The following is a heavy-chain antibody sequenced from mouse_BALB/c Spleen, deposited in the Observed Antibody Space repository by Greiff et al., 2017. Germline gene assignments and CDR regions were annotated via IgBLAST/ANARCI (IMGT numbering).Heavy chain of an antibody. J-gene: IGHJ4*01. V-gene: IGHV7-1*02. CDR1: GFTFSDFY. CDR3: ARDGYYGYDYAMDY. Sequence: EVMLVESGGGLVQPGGSLRLSCATSGFTFSDFYMEWVRQPPGKRLEWIGASRNKANDYTTEYSASVKGRFIVSRDTSQSILYLQMNALRAEDTAIYYCARDGYYGYDYAMDYWGQGTSVTVSS. CDR2: SRNKANDYTT. D-gene: IGHD1-2*01.